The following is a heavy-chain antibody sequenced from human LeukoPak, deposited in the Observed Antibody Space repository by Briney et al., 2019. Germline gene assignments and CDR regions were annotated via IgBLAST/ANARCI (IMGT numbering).Heavy chain of an antibody. D-gene: IGHD5-18*01. Sequence: GGSLRLPCAASGFTFSSYGMHWVRQAPGKGLELVAVISYDGSNKYYADSMKGRFTISRDNSKNTLYLQMNSLRAEDTAVYYCAKVLRNSYGPNFDYWGQGTLVTVSS. CDR3: AKVLRNSYGPNFDY. CDR2: ISYDGSNK. CDR1: GFTFSSYG. J-gene: IGHJ4*02. V-gene: IGHV3-30*18.